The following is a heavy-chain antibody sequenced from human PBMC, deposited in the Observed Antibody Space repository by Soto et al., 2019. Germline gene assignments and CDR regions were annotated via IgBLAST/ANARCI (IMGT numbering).Heavy chain of an antibody. CDR2: IGESGTPT. CDR3: VKASDGAWPHYFGS. CDR1: GFTFSSYA. V-gene: IGHV3-23*01. D-gene: IGHD5-12*01. J-gene: IGHJ4*02. Sequence: PGGPLRLSCAASGFTFSSYATKWVRQAPGQGLEWVSLIGESGTPTYYADSVKGRFTISRDNSGNTLYLQMHSLRVEDSAVYFCVKASDGAWPHYFGSWGQGTLVTVSS.